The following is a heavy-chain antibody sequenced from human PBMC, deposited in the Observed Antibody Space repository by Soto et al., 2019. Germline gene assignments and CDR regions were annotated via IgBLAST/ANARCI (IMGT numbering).Heavy chain of an antibody. CDR2: ISYDGSNK. J-gene: IGHJ4*02. CDR1: GFTFSSYA. D-gene: IGHD5-18*01. Sequence: GGSLRLSCAASGFTFSSYAMHWVRQAPGKGLEWVAVISYDGSNKYYADSVKGRFTISRDNSKNTLYLQMNSLRAEDTAVYYCARDPYYNGYSYGTYYFDYWGQGTLVTVSS. V-gene: IGHV3-30-3*01. CDR3: ARDPYYNGYSYGTYYFDY.